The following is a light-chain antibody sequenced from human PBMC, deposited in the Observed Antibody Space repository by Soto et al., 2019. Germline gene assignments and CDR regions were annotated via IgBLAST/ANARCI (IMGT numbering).Light chain of an antibody. V-gene: IGKV1-5*01. J-gene: IGKJ4*01. CDR1: QSISSW. Sequence: DIQMTQSPSTLSASVGDRVTITCRASQSISSWLAWYQQKPGKAPKLLIYDASSLESGVPSRFSGSGSGTEFTLTISSLQPEDVEAYYCQKYNSAPLTFGGGTKVDIK. CDR2: DAS. CDR3: QKYNSAPLT.